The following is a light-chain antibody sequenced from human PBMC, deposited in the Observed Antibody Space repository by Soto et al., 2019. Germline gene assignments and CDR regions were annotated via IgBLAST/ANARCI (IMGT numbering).Light chain of an antibody. V-gene: IGLV2-23*02. CDR2: EVT. J-gene: IGLJ1*01. Sequence: QSALTQPASVSGSPGQSITISCTRSSSHVGSYDFVSWYQQHPGKAPKVLIYEVTKRPSGVSNRFSGSKSGNTASLTISGLQADDEADYYCCADAGSSRYCFGTGTKVTVL. CDR1: SSHVGSYDF. CDR3: CADAGSSRYC.